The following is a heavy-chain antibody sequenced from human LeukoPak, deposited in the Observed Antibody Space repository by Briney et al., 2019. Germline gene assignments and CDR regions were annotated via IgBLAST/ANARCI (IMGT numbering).Heavy chain of an antibody. Sequence: PSETLSLTCAVYGGSFSGYYWSWIRQPPGKGLEWIGEINHSGSTNYNPSLKSRVTISVDTSKNQFSLKLSSVTAADTAVYYCARRLRGYCSGGSCSPGQGYYYYYYMDVWGKGTTVTVSS. D-gene: IGHD2-15*01. CDR2: INHSGST. CDR3: ARRLRGYCSGGSCSPGQGYYYYYYMDV. J-gene: IGHJ6*03. V-gene: IGHV4-34*01. CDR1: GGSFSGYY.